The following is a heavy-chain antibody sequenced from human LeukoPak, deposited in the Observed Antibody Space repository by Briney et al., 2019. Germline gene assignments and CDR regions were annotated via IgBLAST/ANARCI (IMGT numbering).Heavy chain of an antibody. D-gene: IGHD1-26*01. CDR2: FDPEDGET. CDR3: ATDREGIVGAPSYGMDV. V-gene: IGHV1-24*01. Sequence: ASVKVSCKVSGYTITELSMHWVRQAPGKGLECMGGFDPEDGETIYAQKFQGRVTMTEDTSTDTAYMELSSLRSEDTAVYYCATDREGIVGAPSYGMDVWGQGTTVTVSS. J-gene: IGHJ6*02. CDR1: GYTITELS.